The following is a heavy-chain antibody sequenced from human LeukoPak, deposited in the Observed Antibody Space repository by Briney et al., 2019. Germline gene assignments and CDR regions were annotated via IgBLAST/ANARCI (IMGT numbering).Heavy chain of an antibody. V-gene: IGHV4-4*07. CDR1: GGSMSGYY. CDR3: ARNLGGDDYYFYGMDV. CDR2: IHTTGGT. J-gene: IGHJ6*02. Sequence: SETLSLTCTVSGGSMSGYYWNWIRQPAGKGLEWIGRIHTTGGTNSKPSLKSRLIMSVDTSTNQFSQRMRFVTAADTAVYYCARNLGGDDYYFYGMDVWGQGTTVTVSS. D-gene: IGHD2-21*02.